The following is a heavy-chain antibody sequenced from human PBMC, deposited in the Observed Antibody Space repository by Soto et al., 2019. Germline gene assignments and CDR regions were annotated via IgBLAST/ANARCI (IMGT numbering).Heavy chain of an antibody. CDR3: AGSVLYSSGWYDY. D-gene: IGHD6-19*01. CDR2: IYYSGST. J-gene: IGHJ4*02. V-gene: IGHV4-61*01. CDR1: GGSVSSGSYY. Sequence: PSETLSLTCTVSGGSVSSGSYYWSWIRQPPGKGLEWIGYIYYSGSTNYNPSLKSRVTISVDTSKNQFSLKLSSVTAADTAVYYCAGSVLYSSGWYDYWGQGNLVTVSS.